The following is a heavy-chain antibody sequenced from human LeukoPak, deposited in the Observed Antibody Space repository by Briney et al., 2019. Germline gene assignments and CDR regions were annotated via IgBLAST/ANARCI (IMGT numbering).Heavy chain of an antibody. Sequence: GGSLRLSCAASGFTFSNAWMSWVRQAPGKGLEWVSTISGSGGNTYYADSVKGRFTISRDNSKNTVYLQMSSLRAEDTAVYYCAKAGPYYFDYWGQGTLVTVSS. V-gene: IGHV3-23*01. D-gene: IGHD3-10*01. J-gene: IGHJ4*02. CDR1: GFTFSNAW. CDR3: AKAGPYYFDY. CDR2: ISGSGGNT.